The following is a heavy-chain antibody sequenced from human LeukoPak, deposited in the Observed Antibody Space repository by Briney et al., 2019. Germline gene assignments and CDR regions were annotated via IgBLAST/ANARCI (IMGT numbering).Heavy chain of an antibody. CDR1: GYSFTSYW. Sequence: GASLQISCKGSGYSFTSYWIGWVRQMPGKGLEWMGIIYPGDSDTRYSPSFQGQVTISADKSISTAYLQWSSLKASDTAMYYCARSGEVGATMFVYWGQGTLVTVSS. CDR3: ARSGEVGATMFVY. J-gene: IGHJ4*02. D-gene: IGHD1-26*01. CDR2: IYPGDSDT. V-gene: IGHV5-51*01.